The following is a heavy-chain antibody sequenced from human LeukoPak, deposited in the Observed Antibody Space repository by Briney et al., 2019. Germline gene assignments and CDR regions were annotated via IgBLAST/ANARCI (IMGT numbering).Heavy chain of an antibody. CDR2: ISGSGGCT. CDR3: AKDLGQQLTYYYYGMDV. D-gene: IGHD6-13*01. V-gene: IGHV3-23*01. J-gene: IGHJ6*02. Sequence: GGSLRLSCAASGFTFSSYAMSWVRQAPGKGLEWVSAISGSGGCTYYADSVKGRFTISRDNSKNTLYLQMNSLRAEDTAVYYCAKDLGQQLTYYYYGMDVWGQGTTVTVSS. CDR1: GFTFSSYA.